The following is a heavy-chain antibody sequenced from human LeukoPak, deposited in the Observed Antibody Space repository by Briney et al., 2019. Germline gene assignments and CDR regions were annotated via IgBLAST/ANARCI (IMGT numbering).Heavy chain of an antibody. CDR1: GYTFINYA. J-gene: IGHJ4*02. D-gene: IGHD3-22*01. V-gene: IGHV1-3*01. CDR2: INAYNGDT. CDR3: ARDYYDSSGYVDY. Sequence: ASVKVSCKASGYTFINYAIHWVRQAPGQRLEWMGWINAYNGDTEYSQKFQGRVTITRDTSASTAYMELRSLRSDDTAVYYCARDYYDSSGYVDYWGQGTLVTVSS.